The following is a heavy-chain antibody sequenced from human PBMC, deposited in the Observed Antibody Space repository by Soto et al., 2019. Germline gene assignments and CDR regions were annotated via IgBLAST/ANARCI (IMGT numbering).Heavy chain of an antibody. J-gene: IGHJ5*02. Sequence: PGGSLRLSCSASGLTFSSYAMSWVRQAPGKGLEWVSSISSSSSTIYYADSVKGRFTISRDNAKNSLYLQMNSLRAEDTAVYYCASVPSSWGSYRYGFDPWGQGTLVTVSS. D-gene: IGHD3-16*02. CDR2: ISSSSSTI. CDR1: GLTFSSYA. CDR3: ASVPSSWGSYRYGFDP. V-gene: IGHV3-48*01.